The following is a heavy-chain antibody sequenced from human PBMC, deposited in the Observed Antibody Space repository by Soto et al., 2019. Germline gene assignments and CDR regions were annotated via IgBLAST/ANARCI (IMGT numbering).Heavy chain of an antibody. V-gene: IGHV3-21*01. J-gene: IGHJ5*02. CDR2: ISSSSSYI. D-gene: IGHD3-3*01. CDR3: ARDARVFGVGLNWFDP. CDR1: GFTFSSYS. Sequence: GGSLRLSCAASGFTFSSYSMNWVRQAPGKGLEWVSSISSSSSYIYYADSVKGRFTISRDNAMNSLYLQMNSLRAEDTAVYYCARDARVFGVGLNWFDPWGQGTLVTVYS.